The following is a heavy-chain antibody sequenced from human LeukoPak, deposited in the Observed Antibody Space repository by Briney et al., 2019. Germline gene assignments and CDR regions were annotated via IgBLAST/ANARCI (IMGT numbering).Heavy chain of an antibody. Sequence: ASVKVSCKASGYTFTSYAMHWVRQAPGQRLEWMGWINAGNGNTKYSQKFQGRVTITRDTSASTAYMELSSLRSEDTAVYYCATDPTRYCSGGSCYSWRYFDYWGQGTLVTVSS. J-gene: IGHJ4*02. CDR1: GYTFTSYA. CDR2: INAGNGNT. V-gene: IGHV1-3*01. D-gene: IGHD2-15*01. CDR3: ATDPTRYCSGGSCYSWRYFDY.